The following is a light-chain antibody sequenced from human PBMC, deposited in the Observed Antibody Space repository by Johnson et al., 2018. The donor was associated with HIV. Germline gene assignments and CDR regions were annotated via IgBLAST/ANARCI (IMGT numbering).Light chain of an antibody. CDR3: GTWDSSLGTYV. CDR1: SSNIGTNF. J-gene: IGLJ1*01. CDR2: ENN. Sequence: QSVLTQPPSVSAAPGQKVTISCSGSSSNIGTNFVSWYQQFPGAAPKLLIYENNKRPSGIPDRFSGSKSGTSATLDITGLQTGDEAEYYCGTWDSSLGTYVRGTGTKVPVL. V-gene: IGLV1-51*02.